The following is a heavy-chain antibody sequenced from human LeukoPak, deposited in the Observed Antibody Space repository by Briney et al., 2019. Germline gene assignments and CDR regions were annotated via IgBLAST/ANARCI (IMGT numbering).Heavy chain of an antibody. CDR3: VRDKGSD. CDR1: GFIFSSYS. CDR2: ISSSSTYI. V-gene: IGHV3-21*01. D-gene: IGHD2-15*01. Sequence: GGSLRLSCAASGFIFSSYSINWVRQAPGKGLEWVSSISSSSTYIYYADSVKGRFTITRENAKKAVYLQMNSLRAEDTAVYYCVRDKGSDWGQGTLVTVSS. J-gene: IGHJ4*02.